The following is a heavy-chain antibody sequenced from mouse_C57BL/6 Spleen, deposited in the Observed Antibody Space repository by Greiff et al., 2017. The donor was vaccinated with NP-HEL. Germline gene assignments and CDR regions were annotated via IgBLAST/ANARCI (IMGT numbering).Heavy chain of an antibody. J-gene: IGHJ3*01. V-gene: IGHV1-39*01. CDR3: ARRRNYGSSYSFAY. CDR2: INPNYGTT. D-gene: IGHD1-1*01. CDR1: GYSFTDYN. Sequence: EVKLVESGPELVKPGASVKISCKASGYSFTDYNMNWVKQSNGKSLEWIGVINPNYGTTSYNQKFKGKATLTVDQSSSTAYMQLNSLTSEDSAVYYCARRRNYGSSYSFAYWGQGTLVTVSA.